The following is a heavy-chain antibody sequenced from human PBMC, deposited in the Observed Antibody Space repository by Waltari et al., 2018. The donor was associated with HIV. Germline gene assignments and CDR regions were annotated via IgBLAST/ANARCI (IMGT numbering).Heavy chain of an antibody. Sequence: QVQLQESGPGLVKPSETLSLTCAVSGYSISSGYYWGWIRQPPGKGLEWIGSIYHSGSTYYNPSLKSRVTISVDTSKNQFSLKLSSVTAADTAVYYCAREQLGDSQKTGWFDPWGQGTLVTVSS. D-gene: IGHD3-16*01. V-gene: IGHV4-38-2*02. CDR1: GYSISSGYY. J-gene: IGHJ5*02. CDR2: IYHSGST. CDR3: AREQLGDSQKTGWFDP.